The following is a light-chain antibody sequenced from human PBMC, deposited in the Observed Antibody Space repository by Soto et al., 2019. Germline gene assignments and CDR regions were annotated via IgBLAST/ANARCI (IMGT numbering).Light chain of an antibody. CDR1: QSVGTY. CDR3: QQRSDWPPLT. CDR2: DAS. Sequence: EIVLTQSPGTLSLSPGERATLSCRASQSVGTYLGWYQQKPGQAPRLLIYDASNRATGIPARFSGSGSGTDFTLTISSLEPEDFAVYYCQQRSDWPPLTFGGGTKVEIK. V-gene: IGKV3-11*01. J-gene: IGKJ4*01.